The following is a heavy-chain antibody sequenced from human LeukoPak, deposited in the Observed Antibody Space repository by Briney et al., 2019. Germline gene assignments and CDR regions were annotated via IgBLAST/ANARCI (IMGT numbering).Heavy chain of an antibody. CDR3: ARDGDRCGGDCYWSYYYYGMDV. V-gene: IGHV3-11*04. CDR1: GFTFSDYY. D-gene: IGHD2-21*02. J-gene: IGHJ6*02. Sequence: GGSLRLSCAASGFTFSDYYMSWIRQTPGKGLEWVSYISSSGSTIYYADSVKGRFTISRDNSKNTLYLQMNSLRAEDTAVYYCARDGDRCGGDCYWSYYYYGMDVWGQGTTVTVSS. CDR2: ISSSGSTI.